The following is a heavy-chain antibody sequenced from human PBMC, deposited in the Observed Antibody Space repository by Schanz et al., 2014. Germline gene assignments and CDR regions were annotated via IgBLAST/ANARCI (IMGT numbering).Heavy chain of an antibody. J-gene: IGHJ5*02. CDR3: ARHLPGGYNNHGWFDP. Sequence: EVQLVESGGGLVQPGGSLRLSCAASGFTFSSYSMNWVRQAPGKGLEWVSYISSSSSTIYYADSVKGRFTISRDNAKNSLYLQMNSLRDEDTAVYYCARHLPGGYNNHGWFDPWGQGTLVTVSS. D-gene: IGHD4-4*01. V-gene: IGHV3-48*02. CDR1: GFTFSSYS. CDR2: ISSSSSTI.